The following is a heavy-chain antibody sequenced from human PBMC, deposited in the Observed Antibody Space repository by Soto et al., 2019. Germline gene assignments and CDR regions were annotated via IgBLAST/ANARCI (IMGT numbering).Heavy chain of an antibody. J-gene: IGHJ3*02. D-gene: IGHD1-7*01. V-gene: IGHV1-24*01. Sequence: ASVKVSCKVSGYTLTELSMHWVRQAPGKGLEWMGGFDPEDGETIYAQKFQGRVTMTEDTSTDTAYMELSSLRSEDTALYYCATDLSTRNWNYAFDIWGQGTMVTVSS. CDR3: ATDLSTRNWNYAFDI. CDR2: FDPEDGET. CDR1: GYTLTELS.